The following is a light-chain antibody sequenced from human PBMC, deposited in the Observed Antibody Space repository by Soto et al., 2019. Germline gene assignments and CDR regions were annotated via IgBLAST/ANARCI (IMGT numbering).Light chain of an antibody. Sequence: DIQMTQSPSSLSASIGDRISITCRANQHISNYVNWYQQRPGKAPRVLIFSASTLQSGVPSRFSGSGSGTDFTLTISSLETEDFGTYFCQQSYSTPGPLNFGGGTRVDIK. CDR1: QHISNY. J-gene: IGKJ4*01. CDR2: SAS. V-gene: IGKV1-39*01. CDR3: QQSYSTPGPLN.